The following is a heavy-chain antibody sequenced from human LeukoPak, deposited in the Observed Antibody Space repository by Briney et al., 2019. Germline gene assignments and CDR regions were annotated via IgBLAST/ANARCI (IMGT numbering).Heavy chain of an antibody. CDR1: GFIYSHYG. V-gene: IGHV3-33*08. Sequence: GGSLRLSCAASGFIYSHYGMHWVRQAPGKGLEWVAVIWSDGTNSFYAGSVKGRFTISRDNSQRTLFLQMNSLRDEDTAMYYCARDAQRGFDYSNSLRYWGHGTLVTVSS. J-gene: IGHJ4*01. CDR2: IWSDGTNS. CDR3: ARDAQRGFDYSNSLRY. D-gene: IGHD4-11*01.